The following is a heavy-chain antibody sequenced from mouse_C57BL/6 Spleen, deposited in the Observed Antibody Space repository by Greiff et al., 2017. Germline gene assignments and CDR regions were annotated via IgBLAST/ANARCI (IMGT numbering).Heavy chain of an antibody. CDR3: ARSSYSSSFHYFDY. D-gene: IGHD1-1*01. Sequence: EVQLQQSGPELVKPGASVKISCKASGYTFTDYNMDWVKQSHGKSLEWIGDINPNNGGTIYNQKFKGKATLTVDKSSSTAYMELRSLTSEDAAVYYCARSSYSSSFHYFDYWGQGTTLTVSS. J-gene: IGHJ2*01. V-gene: IGHV1-18*01. CDR2: INPNNGGT. CDR1: GYTFTDYN.